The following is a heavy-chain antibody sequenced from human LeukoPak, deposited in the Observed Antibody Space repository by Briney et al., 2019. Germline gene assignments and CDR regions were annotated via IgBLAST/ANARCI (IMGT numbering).Heavy chain of an antibody. Sequence: PSETLSLTCSVSGASLSSGIYYWNWIRQPPGKGLEWIAYQYYSGSPIYNPSLRSRVTISVDTSRDQFSLKVTSVTAADTAIYYCARSSGGMYNYYYMDVWGKGTTVTVS. CDR2: QYYSGSP. V-gene: IGHV4-61*01. J-gene: IGHJ6*03. CDR1: GASLSSGIYY. D-gene: IGHD1-26*01. CDR3: ARSSGGMYNYYYMDV.